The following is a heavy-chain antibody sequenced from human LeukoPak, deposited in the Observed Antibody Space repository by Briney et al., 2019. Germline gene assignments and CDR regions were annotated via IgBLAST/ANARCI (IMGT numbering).Heavy chain of an antibody. V-gene: IGHV3-74*01. Sequence: GGSLRLSCAASGFTFSSYWMHWVRQAPGKGLVWVSRIDSDGSNTNYADSVKVRFTVSRDNAKNTLYLQMNSLRAEDTAVYYCARGRLNNWFDPWGQGTLVTVSS. J-gene: IGHJ5*02. CDR1: GFTFSSYW. D-gene: IGHD3-16*01. CDR3: ARGRLNNWFDP. CDR2: IDSDGSNT.